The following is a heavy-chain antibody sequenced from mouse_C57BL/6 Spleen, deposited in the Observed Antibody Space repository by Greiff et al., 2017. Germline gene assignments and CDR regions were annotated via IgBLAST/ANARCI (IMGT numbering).Heavy chain of an antibody. J-gene: IGHJ1*03. V-gene: IGHV5-9-1*02. CDR3: TRGAYYGNSYWYFDV. CDR2: LSSGGDYI. D-gene: IGHD2-10*01. Sequence: DVKLQESGEGLVKPGGSLKLSCAASGFTFSSYAMSWVRQTPEKRLEWVAYLSSGGDYIYYADTVKGRFTISRDNARNTLYLQMSSLKSEDTSMYYCTRGAYYGNSYWYFDVWGTGTTVTVSS. CDR1: GFTFSSYA.